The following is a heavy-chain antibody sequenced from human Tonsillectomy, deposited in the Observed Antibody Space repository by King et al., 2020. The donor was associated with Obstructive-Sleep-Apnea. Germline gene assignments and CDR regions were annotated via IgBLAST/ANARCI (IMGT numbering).Heavy chain of an antibody. J-gene: IGHJ4*02. D-gene: IGHD5-18*01. CDR1: GGSFSGYY. CDR3: ARRSGYSYGLNY. V-gene: IGHV4-34*01. CDR2: INHSVST. Sequence: VQLQQWGAGLLKPSETLSLTCAVYGGSFSGYYWSWIRQPPGKGLEWIGEINHSVSTNYNPSLKSRVTISVDTSKNQFSLKLSSVTAADTAVYYCARRSGYSYGLNYWGQGTLVTVSS.